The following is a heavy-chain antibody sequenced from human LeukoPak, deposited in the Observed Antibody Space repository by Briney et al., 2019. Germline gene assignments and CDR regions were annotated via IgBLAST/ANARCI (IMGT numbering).Heavy chain of an antibody. Sequence: PGGSLRLSCAASGFTFSSYGMHWVRQAPGKGLEWVAVISYDGSNKYYADSVKGRFTISRDNSKNTLYLQKNSLRAEDTAVYYCAKDPADSSGYGSFDYWGQGTLVTVSS. D-gene: IGHD3-22*01. J-gene: IGHJ4*02. CDR3: AKDPADSSGYGSFDY. CDR2: ISYDGSNK. V-gene: IGHV3-30*18. CDR1: GFTFSSYG.